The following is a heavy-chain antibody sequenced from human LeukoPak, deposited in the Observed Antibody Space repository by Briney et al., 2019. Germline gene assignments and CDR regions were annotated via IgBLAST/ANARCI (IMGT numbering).Heavy chain of an antibody. Sequence: GASVKVSCKASGYTFTSCGISWVRQAPGQGLEWMGWISAYNGNTNYAQKLQGRVTMTTDTSTSTAYMELRSLRSDDTAVYYCARMGETVTPDLLDYWGQGTLVTVSS. CDR1: GYTFTSCG. D-gene: IGHD4-17*01. CDR3: ARMGETVTPDLLDY. CDR2: ISAYNGNT. V-gene: IGHV1-18*01. J-gene: IGHJ4*02.